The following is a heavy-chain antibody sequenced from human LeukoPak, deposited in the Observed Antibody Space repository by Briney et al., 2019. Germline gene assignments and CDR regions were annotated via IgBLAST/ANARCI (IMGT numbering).Heavy chain of an antibody. D-gene: IGHD6-13*01. Sequence: SETLSLTCTVSGGSISSSSYYWGWIRQPPGKGLEWIGSIYYSGSTYYNPSLKSRVTISVDTSKNQFSLKLSSVTAADTAVYYCARGGGSSWYGRGNDAFDIWGQGTMVTVSS. CDR2: IYYSGST. CDR3: ARGGGSSWYGRGNDAFDI. J-gene: IGHJ3*02. V-gene: IGHV4-39*07. CDR1: GGSISSSSYY.